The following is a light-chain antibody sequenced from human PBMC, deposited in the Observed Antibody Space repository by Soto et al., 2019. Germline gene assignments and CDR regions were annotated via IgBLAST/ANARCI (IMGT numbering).Light chain of an antibody. V-gene: IGKV3-11*01. J-gene: IGKJ1*01. Sequence: ETVMTQSPATLSVSPGEIATLSCRASENGLSYLAWYQQKPGQPPRLLISGAATRATDIPARFSVIGSGTEFTLTISSLEPEEWAVDDGQQRSNWPWTGGQGTKVDIK. CDR2: GAA. CDR3: QQRSNWPWT. CDR1: ENGLSY.